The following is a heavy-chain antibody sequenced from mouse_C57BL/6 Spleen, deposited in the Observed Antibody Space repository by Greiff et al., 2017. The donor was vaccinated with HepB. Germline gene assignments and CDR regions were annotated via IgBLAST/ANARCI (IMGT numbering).Heavy chain of an antibody. D-gene: IGHD1-1*01. CDR1: GFTFSSYT. CDR3: ARRDGSTPPWFAY. Sequence: EVMLVESGGGLVKPGGSLKLSCAASGFTFSSYTMSWVRQTPEKRLEWVATISGGGGNTYYPDSVKGRFTISRDNAKNTLYLQMSSLRSEDTALYFCARRDGSTPPWFAYWGQGTLVTVSA. V-gene: IGHV5-9*01. J-gene: IGHJ3*01. CDR2: ISGGGGNT.